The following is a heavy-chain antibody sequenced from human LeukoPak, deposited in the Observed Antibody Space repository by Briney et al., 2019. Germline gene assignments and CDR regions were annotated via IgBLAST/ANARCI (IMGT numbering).Heavy chain of an antibody. Sequence: GGSLRLSCAASGFTFSSYGMHWVRQAPGKGLEWVAFIRHDGSNKYYADSVKGRFTISRDNSKNTLYLQMNSLRAEDTAVYYCAKPGTPWYYFDYWGQGTLVTVSS. CDR1: GFTFSSYG. D-gene: IGHD1-1*01. J-gene: IGHJ4*02. V-gene: IGHV3-30*02. CDR2: IRHDGSNK. CDR3: AKPGTPWYYFDY.